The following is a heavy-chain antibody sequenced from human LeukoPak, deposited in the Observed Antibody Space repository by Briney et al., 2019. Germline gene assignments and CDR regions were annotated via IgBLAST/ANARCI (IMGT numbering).Heavy chain of an antibody. CDR2: IYSGGGT. CDR1: GFTVSRNY. J-gene: IGHJ4*02. D-gene: IGHD3-10*01. CDR3: AKGWRRFGELFVGY. Sequence: PGGSLRLSCAASGFTVSRNYMSWVRQAPGKGLEWVCLIYSGGGTHYADSVKGRFTISRDSSKNTLYLQMNSLRAEDTAVYYCAKGWRRFGELFVGYWGQGTLVTVSS. V-gene: IGHV3-66*01.